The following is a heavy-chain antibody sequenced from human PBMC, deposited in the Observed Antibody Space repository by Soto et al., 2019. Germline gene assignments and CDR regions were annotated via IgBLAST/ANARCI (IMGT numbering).Heavy chain of an antibody. CDR3: ARGELNTYYDFWSGPVDY. J-gene: IGHJ4*02. V-gene: IGHV1-18*01. Sequence: VASVKVSCKASGYTFTSYGISWVRQAPGQGLEWMGWISAGNGNTKYSQKFQGRVTITRDTSASTAYMELSSLRSGDTAVYYCARGELNTYYDFWSGPVDYWGQGTLVTVSS. D-gene: IGHD3-3*01. CDR2: ISAGNGNT. CDR1: GYTFTSYG.